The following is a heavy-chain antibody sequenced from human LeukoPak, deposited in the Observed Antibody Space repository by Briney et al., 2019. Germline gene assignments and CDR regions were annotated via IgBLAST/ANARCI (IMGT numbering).Heavy chain of an antibody. D-gene: IGHD3-22*01. CDR2: IYYSGST. V-gene: IGHV4-39*01. J-gene: IGHJ4*02. CDR1: GGSISSSSYY. CDR3: ASLDPYYYDSSGYGSYFFDY. Sequence: PSETLSLTCTVSGGSISSSSYYWGWIRQPPGKGLEWIGSIYYSGSTYYNPSLKGRVTISVDTSKNQFSLKLSSVTAADTAVYYCASLDPYYYDSSGYGSYFFDYWGQGTLVTVSS.